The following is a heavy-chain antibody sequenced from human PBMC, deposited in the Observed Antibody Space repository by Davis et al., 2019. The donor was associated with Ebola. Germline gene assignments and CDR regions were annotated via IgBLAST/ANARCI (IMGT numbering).Heavy chain of an antibody. D-gene: IGHD2-8*02. CDR3: CGCTVDEYYFDY. Sequence: PGGSLRLSCAASGFTFSSYWMSWVRQAPGKGLEWVANIKQDGSEKYYVDSVKGRFTISRDNAKNSLYLQMNSLRAEDTAVYYCCGCTVDEYYFDYWGQGTLVTVSS. V-gene: IGHV3-7*01. CDR1: GFTFSSYW. J-gene: IGHJ4*02. CDR2: IKQDGSEK.